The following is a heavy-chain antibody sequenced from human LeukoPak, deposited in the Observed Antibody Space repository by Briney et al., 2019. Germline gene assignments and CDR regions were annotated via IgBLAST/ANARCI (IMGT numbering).Heavy chain of an antibody. D-gene: IGHD1-14*01. Sequence: ASVKVSCKASGYTFTGYYVHWVRQAPGQGLEWMGRINPNNGDSNFAQKFQGRVTMTRDTSISTVYMDLSRLRSDDTAVYYCARMSSPLQYNWFDPWGQGTLSLSP. CDR1: GYTFTGYY. CDR2: INPNNGDS. CDR3: ARMSSPLQYNWFDP. J-gene: IGHJ5*02. V-gene: IGHV1-2*06.